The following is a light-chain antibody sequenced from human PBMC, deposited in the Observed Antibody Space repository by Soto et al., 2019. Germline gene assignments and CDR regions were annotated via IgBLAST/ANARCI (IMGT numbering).Light chain of an antibody. J-gene: IGKJ1*01. CDR3: QQYNSYWT. CDR2: KTS. Sequence: DIQMTQSPSTLSACVGDRVTITCRASQSLSSWLAWYQQKPGKAPKLLIYKTSTLESGVPARFSGSGSGTEFTLTVSSLQPDDFATYYCQQYNSYWTFGQGTKVDIK. CDR1: QSLSSW. V-gene: IGKV1-5*03.